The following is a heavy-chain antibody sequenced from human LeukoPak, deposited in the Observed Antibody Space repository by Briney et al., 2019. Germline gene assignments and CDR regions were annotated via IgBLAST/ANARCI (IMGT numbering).Heavy chain of an antibody. J-gene: IGHJ3*02. CDR3: AKVRFGCSSTSCLDAFDI. D-gene: IGHD2-2*01. V-gene: IGHV3-23*01. CDR1: GFTFSSYA. CDR2: ISGSGGST. Sequence: GGSLRLSCAASGFTFSSYAMSWVRQAPGKGLEWVSAISGSGGSTYYADSVKGRFTISRGNSKNTLYLQMNSLRAEDTAVYYCAKVRFGCSSTSCLDAFDIWGQGTMVTVSS.